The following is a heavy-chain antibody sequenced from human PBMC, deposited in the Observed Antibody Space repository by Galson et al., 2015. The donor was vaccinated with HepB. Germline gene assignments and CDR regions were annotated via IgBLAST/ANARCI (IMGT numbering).Heavy chain of an antibody. CDR1: GYSFTSYW. J-gene: IGHJ5*02. CDR3: ARLGDGYCSSTSCFAGWFDP. CDR2: IYPGDSDT. V-gene: IGHV5-51*03. Sequence: QSGAEVKKPGESLKISCKGSGYSFTSYWIGWVRQMPGKGLEWMGIIYPGDSDTRYSPSFQGQVTISADKSISTAYLQWSSLKASDTAMNYCARLGDGYCSSTSCFAGWFDPWGQGTLVTVSS. D-gene: IGHD2-2*01.